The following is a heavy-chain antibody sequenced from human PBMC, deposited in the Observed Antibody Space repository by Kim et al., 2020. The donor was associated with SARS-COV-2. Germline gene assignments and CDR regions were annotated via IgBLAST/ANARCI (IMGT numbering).Heavy chain of an antibody. Sequence: TRYYADSVKGRFTISRDNAKNSLYLQMNSLRAEDTAVYYCASPPEGLDNYWGQGTLVTVSS. CDR3: ASPPEGLDNY. J-gene: IGHJ4*02. V-gene: IGHV3-11*04. CDR2: TR.